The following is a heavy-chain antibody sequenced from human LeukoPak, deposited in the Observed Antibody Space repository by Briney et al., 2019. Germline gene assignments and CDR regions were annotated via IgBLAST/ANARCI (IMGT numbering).Heavy chain of an antibody. CDR3: ARGIGYMVRGVYGWFDP. CDR1: GGSISSYY. J-gene: IGHJ5*01. V-gene: IGHV4-59*01. D-gene: IGHD3-10*01. CDR2: IYYSGST. Sequence: PSETLSLTCTVSGGSISSYYWSWLRQPPGKGLEWIGYIYYSGSTNYNPSLKSRVTISVDTSKNQFSLKLSSVTAADTAVYYCARGIGYMVRGVYGWFDPWGQGTLVTVSS.